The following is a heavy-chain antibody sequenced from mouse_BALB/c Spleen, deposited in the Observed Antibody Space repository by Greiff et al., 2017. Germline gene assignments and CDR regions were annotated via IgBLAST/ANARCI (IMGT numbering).Heavy chain of an antibody. V-gene: IGHV5-9-4*01. J-gene: IGHJ3*01. CDR3: ARGGPFAY. Sequence: EVQVVESGGGLVKPGGSLKLSCAASGFTFSSYAMSWVRQSPEKRLEWVAEISSGGSYTYYPDTVTGRFTISRDNAKNTLYLEMSSLRSEDTAMYYCARGGPFAYWGQGTLVTVSA. CDR2: ISSGGSYT. CDR1: GFTFSSYA.